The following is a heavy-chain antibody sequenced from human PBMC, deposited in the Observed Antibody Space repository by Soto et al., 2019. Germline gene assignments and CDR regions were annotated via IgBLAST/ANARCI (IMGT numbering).Heavy chain of an antibody. D-gene: IGHD5-12*01. V-gene: IGHV3-21*01. CDR1: GFSFSSYS. CDR3: ARDLQMATIRGGDY. Sequence: VQLVESGGGLVKPGGSLRLSCAASGFSFSSYSMNWVRQAPGKGLEWVSSITSSSSSSYIYYADSVKGRFTISRDNAKNSLFLQMNRLRAEDTAVYYCARDLQMATIRGGDYWGQGTLVTVSS. J-gene: IGHJ4*02. CDR2: ITSSSSSSYI.